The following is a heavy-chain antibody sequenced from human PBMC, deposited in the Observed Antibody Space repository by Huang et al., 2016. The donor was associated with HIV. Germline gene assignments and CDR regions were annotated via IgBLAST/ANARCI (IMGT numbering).Heavy chain of an antibody. Sequence: QVQLQQWGAGLLKPSETLSLTCAVYGGSFSGYYWSWIRQPPGGGLEWIGEINQSGSANYNPSLKSRGTISVDTSKNQFSLKLSSVTAADTAVYYCACLGYCSGGDYWGQGTLVTVSS. V-gene: IGHV4-34*01. CDR2: INQSGSA. D-gene: IGHD2-15*01. CDR3: ACLGYCSGGDY. J-gene: IGHJ4*02. CDR1: GGSFSGYY.